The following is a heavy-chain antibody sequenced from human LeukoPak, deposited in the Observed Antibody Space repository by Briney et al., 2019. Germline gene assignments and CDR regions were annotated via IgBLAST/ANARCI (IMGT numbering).Heavy chain of an antibody. J-gene: IGHJ3*02. D-gene: IGHD3-9*01. CDR3: AKDRVKTVLRYFDI. V-gene: IGHV3-9*01. CDR2: ISWNSGTI. CDR1: GFTFYDYA. Sequence: GGSLRLSCAASGFTFYDYAIHWVRQAPGKGLEWVSGISWNSGTIGYADSVKGRFTISRDNAKSSLYLQMNSLRAEDTALYYCAKDRVKTVLRYFDIWGQGTMVTVSS.